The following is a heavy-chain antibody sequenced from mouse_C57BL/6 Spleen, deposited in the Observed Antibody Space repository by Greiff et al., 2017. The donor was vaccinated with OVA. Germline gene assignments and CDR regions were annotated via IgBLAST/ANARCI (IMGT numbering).Heavy chain of an antibody. Sequence: LLESDAELVKPGAYFKISCKVSGYTFTDHTIHWMKQRPEQGLEWIGYIYPRDGSTKYNEKFKGKATLTADKSSSTAYMQLNSLTSEDSAVYFCRIYYGNYDFDYWGQGTTLTVSS. CDR2: IYPRDGST. V-gene: IGHV1-78*01. J-gene: IGHJ2*01. CDR3: RIYYGNYDFDY. CDR1: GYTFTDHT. D-gene: IGHD2-1*01.